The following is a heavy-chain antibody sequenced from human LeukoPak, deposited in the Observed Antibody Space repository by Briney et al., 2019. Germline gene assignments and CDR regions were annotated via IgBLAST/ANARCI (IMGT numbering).Heavy chain of an antibody. J-gene: IGHJ4*02. Sequence: SETLSLTCTVSGGSISSSSYYWGWIRQPPGKGLEWIGSIYYSGSTYYNPSLKSRVTISVYTSKNQFSLKLSSVTAADTAVYYCARHLTRPYYYGSGSILFGFDYWGQGTLVTVSS. V-gene: IGHV4-39*01. CDR1: GGSISSSSYY. D-gene: IGHD3-10*01. CDR3: ARHLTRPYYYGSGSILFGFDY. CDR2: IYYSGST.